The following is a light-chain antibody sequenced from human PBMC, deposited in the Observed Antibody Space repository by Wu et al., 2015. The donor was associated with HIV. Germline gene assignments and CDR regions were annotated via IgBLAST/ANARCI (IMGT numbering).Light chain of an antibody. CDR3: QQYNDWPQT. CDR2: DAV. CDR1: QSINSN. V-gene: IGKV3-15*01. J-gene: IGKJ1*01. Sequence: EIVLTQSPATLSVSPGEIVTLSCRASQSINSNLAWFQQKPGQAPRLLIYDAVTRAKGVPVRFSGSGSGTEFTLTISTLQSGDVAVYYCQQYNDWPQTFGQGTKGEI.